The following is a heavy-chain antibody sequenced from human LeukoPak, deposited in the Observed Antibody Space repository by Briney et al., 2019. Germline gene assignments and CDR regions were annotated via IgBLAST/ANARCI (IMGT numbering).Heavy chain of an antibody. J-gene: IGHJ4*02. D-gene: IGHD3-10*01. Sequence: GGSLRLSCAASGFTFSSYGMHWVRQAPGKGLEWVSAISGSGGSTYYADSVKGRFTISRDNSKNTLYLQMNSLRAEDTAVYYCANAAMVRGPIDYWGQGTLVTVSS. CDR3: ANAAMVRGPIDY. CDR2: ISGSGGST. V-gene: IGHV3-23*01. CDR1: GFTFSSYG.